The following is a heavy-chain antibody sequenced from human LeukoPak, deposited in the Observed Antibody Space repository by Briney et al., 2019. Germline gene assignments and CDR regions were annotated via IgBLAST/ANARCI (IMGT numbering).Heavy chain of an antibody. J-gene: IGHJ4*02. D-gene: IGHD1-1*01. CDR3: ASSMGFWNAEFTSITD. V-gene: IGHV3-23*01. CDR1: GFIFSAFG. CDR2: LNSGGGVT. Sequence: PGGSLRLSCAASGFIFSAFGMTWVRQPPGKGLEWVSDLNSGGGVTYYADSVKGRFTISRDNSENTLFLQMDSLRAEDTAVYFCASSMGFWNAEFTSITDWGQGTQVTVSS.